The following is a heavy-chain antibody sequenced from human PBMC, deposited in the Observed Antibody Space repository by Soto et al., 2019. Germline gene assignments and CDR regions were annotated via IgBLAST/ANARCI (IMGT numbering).Heavy chain of an antibody. J-gene: IGHJ4*02. CDR3: ARGHLGYSFDY. CDR1: GGSISSYY. D-gene: IGHD5-18*01. Sequence: SETLSLTCTVSGGSISSYYWSWIRQPPGKGLEWIGYIYYSGSTNYNPSLKSRVTISVDTSKNQFSLKLSSVTAADTAVYYCARGHLGYSFDYWGQGTLVTVSS. V-gene: IGHV4-59*01. CDR2: IYYSGST.